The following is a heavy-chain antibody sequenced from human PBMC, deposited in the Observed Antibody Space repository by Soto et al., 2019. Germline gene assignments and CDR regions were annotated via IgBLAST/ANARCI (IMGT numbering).Heavy chain of an antibody. CDR1: GGSIRSAGHF. Sequence: SETLSLTCTVSGGSIRSAGHFWSWIRQSAGKGLEWIGHIYISGTTMYNPSLKSRVTMSVDPPKNQLSLKLTSVTAADTAVYYCARINGGSPDFWGQGTLVTVSS. CDR2: IYISGTT. D-gene: IGHD2-15*01. J-gene: IGHJ4*02. CDR3: ARINGGSPDF. V-gene: IGHV4-61*09.